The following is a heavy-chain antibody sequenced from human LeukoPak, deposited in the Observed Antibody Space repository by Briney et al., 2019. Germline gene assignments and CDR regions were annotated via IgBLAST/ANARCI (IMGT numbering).Heavy chain of an antibody. D-gene: IGHD3-22*01. CDR2: IYYSGST. V-gene: IGHV4-59*01. CDR3: ARLGYYYDSSGYYYVGPFDY. CDR1: GGSISSYY. J-gene: IGHJ4*02. Sequence: SETLSLTCSVSGGSISSYYWSWIRQPPGKGLEWIGYIYYSGSTNYNPSLKRRVTISVDPSKNQFFLKLSSVTAADTAVYYCARLGYYYDSSGYYYVGPFDYWGQGTLVTVSS.